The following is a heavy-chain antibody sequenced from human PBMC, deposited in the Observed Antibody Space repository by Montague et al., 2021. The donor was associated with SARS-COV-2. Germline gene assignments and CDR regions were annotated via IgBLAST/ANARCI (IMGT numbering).Heavy chain of an antibody. V-gene: IGHV3-9*01. Sequence: SLRLSCPASGFTFGDHAMHWVRQPPGKGPEWISGITWDSGTLGYADSVKGRFTISRDNAKNSLYLQMNSLRVEDTALYYCAKDFNYYDSSGYFDYWGQGTLVTVSS. CDR1: GFTFGDHA. D-gene: IGHD3-22*01. CDR2: ITWDSGTL. CDR3: AKDFNYYDSSGYFDY. J-gene: IGHJ4*02.